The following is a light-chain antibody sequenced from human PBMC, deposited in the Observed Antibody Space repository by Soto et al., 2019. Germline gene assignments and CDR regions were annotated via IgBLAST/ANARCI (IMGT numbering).Light chain of an antibody. CDR3: QQSYKTPQT. V-gene: IGKV1-39*01. CDR1: ETINKY. J-gene: IGKJ1*01. CDR2: TAS. Sequence: DIQMTQSPSSLSASIGDRVTITCRASETINKYLNWYQQKPGKPPKLLIYTASTLPSGVPSRFSGSRPGTNFTLTINSLQPEDFATYYCQQSYKTPQTFGQGGKV.